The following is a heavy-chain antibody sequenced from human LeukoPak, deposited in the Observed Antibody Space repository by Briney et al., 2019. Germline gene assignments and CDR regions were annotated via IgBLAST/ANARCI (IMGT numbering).Heavy chain of an antibody. Sequence: SVTLSLTCTVSGGSISSSSYYWGWIRQPPGKGLEWIGTIYYSGSTYYNPSLKSRVTISVDTSKNQFSLRLSSVTAADTAVYYCARHDFRTYYYDSIWGQGTLVTVSS. CDR1: GGSISSSSYY. CDR2: IYYSGST. V-gene: IGHV4-39*01. D-gene: IGHD3-22*01. CDR3: ARHDFRTYYYDSI. J-gene: IGHJ4*02.